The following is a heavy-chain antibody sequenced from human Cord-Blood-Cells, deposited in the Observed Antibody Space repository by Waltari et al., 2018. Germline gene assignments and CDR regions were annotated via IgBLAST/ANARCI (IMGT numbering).Heavy chain of an antibody. CDR3: ARNRVGATSDAFDI. J-gene: IGHJ3*02. CDR2: IYYSGST. V-gene: IGHV4-39*01. CDR1: GGSISISSYY. D-gene: IGHD1-26*01. Sequence: QLQLQESGPGLVKPSETLSLTCTVSGGSISISSYYWGWIRQPPGKGLEWIGSIYYSGSTYYNPSLKSRVTISVDTSKNQFSLKLSSVTAADTAVYYCARNRVGATSDAFDIWGQGTMVTVSS.